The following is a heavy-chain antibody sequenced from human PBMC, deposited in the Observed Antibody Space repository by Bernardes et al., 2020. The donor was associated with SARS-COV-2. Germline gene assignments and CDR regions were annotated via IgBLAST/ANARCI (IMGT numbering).Heavy chain of an antibody. CDR1: GFTFSSYA. D-gene: IGHD3-3*01. Sequence: GSLRLSCAASGFTFSSYAMSWVRQAPGKGLEWVSAISGSGGSTYYADSVKGRFTISRDNSKNTLYLQMNSLRAEDTAVYYCAKDEFKTIFGVVIKNGYGMDVWGQGTTVIVSS. V-gene: IGHV3-23*01. J-gene: IGHJ6*02. CDR3: AKDEFKTIFGVVIKNGYGMDV. CDR2: ISGSGGST.